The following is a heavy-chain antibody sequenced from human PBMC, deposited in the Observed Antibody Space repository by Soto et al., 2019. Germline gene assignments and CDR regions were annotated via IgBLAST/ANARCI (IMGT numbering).Heavy chain of an antibody. CDR2: IKSDGTIA. CDR3: ARDRRPGYSYGYDFDY. CDR1: GFTFSSSW. Sequence: GGSLRLSCAASGFTFSSSWMHWVRQVPGKGLVWVSRIKSDGTIATCADSVKGRFTISRDNSKNTLYLQMNSLRAEDTAVYYCARDRRPGYSYGYDFDYWGQGTLVTVPS. V-gene: IGHV3-74*01. J-gene: IGHJ4*02. D-gene: IGHD5-18*01.